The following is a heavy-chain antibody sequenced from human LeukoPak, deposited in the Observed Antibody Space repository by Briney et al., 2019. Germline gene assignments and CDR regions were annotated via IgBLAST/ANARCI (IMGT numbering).Heavy chain of an antibody. CDR2: ISYDGSEK. D-gene: IGHD3-22*01. CDR1: GFTFSSYP. V-gene: IGHV3-30-3*01. Sequence: GRSLRLSCAASGFTFSSYPMHWVRQAPGKGLEWVAIISYDGSEKHYADPVKGRFTISRDNSKNTLYLQMNSLRAEDTAVYYCAREGSSGYYPYWGQGILVTVSS. J-gene: IGHJ4*02. CDR3: AREGSSGYYPY.